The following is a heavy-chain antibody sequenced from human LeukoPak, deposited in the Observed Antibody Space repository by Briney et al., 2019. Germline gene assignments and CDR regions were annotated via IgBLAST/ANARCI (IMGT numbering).Heavy chain of an antibody. CDR3: ARDRGAAALDI. CDR1: GFTFSSYW. Sequence: GGSLRLSCAASGFTFSSYWMHWVRQAPGKGVVWVSRIISDGSSRSYADSVKGRFTISRDSAKNTLYLQMNSLRAEDTAVYYCARDRGAAALDIWGQGTMVTVSS. J-gene: IGHJ3*02. CDR2: IISDGSSR. D-gene: IGHD6-13*01. V-gene: IGHV3-74*01.